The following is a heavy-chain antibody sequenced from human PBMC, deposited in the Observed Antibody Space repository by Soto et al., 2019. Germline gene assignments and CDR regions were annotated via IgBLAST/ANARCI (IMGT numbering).Heavy chain of an antibody. D-gene: IGHD6-19*01. CDR3: ARVVAVGFYGMDV. V-gene: IGHV4-59*01. J-gene: IGHJ6*02. Sequence: SETLSLTCTVSGGSISSYYWSWIRQPPGKGLEWIGYIYYSGSTNYNPSLKSRVTISVDTSKNQFSLKLSSVTATDAAVYYCARVVAVGFYGMDVWGQGTTVTVSS. CDR2: IYYSGST. CDR1: GGSISSYY.